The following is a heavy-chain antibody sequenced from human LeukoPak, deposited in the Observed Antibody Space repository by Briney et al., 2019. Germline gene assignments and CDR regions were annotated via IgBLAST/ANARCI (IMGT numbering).Heavy chain of an antibody. CDR3: AREGGYSGYDPSDY. CDR1: GGTFSSYA. D-gene: IGHD5-12*01. Sequence: SVTVSCKASGGTFSSYAISWVRQAPGQGLEWMGGIIPIFGTANYAQKFQGRVTITADESTSTAYMELSSLRSEDTAVYYCAREGGYSGYDPSDYWGQGTLVTVSS. CDR2: IIPIFGTA. V-gene: IGHV1-69*13. J-gene: IGHJ4*02.